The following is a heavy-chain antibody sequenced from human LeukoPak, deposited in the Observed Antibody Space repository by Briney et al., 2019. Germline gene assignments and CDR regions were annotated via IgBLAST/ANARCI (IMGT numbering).Heavy chain of an antibody. J-gene: IGHJ3*02. V-gene: IGHV3-30-3*01. CDR2: ISYDGSNK. CDR1: GFTFSSYA. Sequence: PGRSLRLSCAASGFTFSSYAMHWVRQAPGKGLEWVAVISYDGSNKYYADSVKGRFTISRDNSKNTLYLQMNSLRAEDTAVYYCAKYDDDFWSGYYDAFDIWGQGTMVTVSS. D-gene: IGHD3-3*01. CDR3: AKYDDDFWSGYYDAFDI.